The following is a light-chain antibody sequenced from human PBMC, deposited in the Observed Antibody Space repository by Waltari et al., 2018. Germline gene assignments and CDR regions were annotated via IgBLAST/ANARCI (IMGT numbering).Light chain of an antibody. CDR1: SSDVGGYNY. CDR2: DVS. V-gene: IGLV2-14*03. CDR3: SSYISSDTPEL. Sequence: QSALTQPASVSGSPGQSITISCTGTSSDVGGYNYVSWYQQHPGKAPKLMIYDVSNRPSGVSNRFSGSKSGNTASLTISGLQAEDEAHYYCSSYISSDTPELFGGGTSLTV. J-gene: IGLJ2*01.